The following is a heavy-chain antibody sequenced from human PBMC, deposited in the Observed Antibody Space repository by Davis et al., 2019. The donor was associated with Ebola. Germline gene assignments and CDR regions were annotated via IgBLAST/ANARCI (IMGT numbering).Heavy chain of an antibody. Sequence: PGESLKISCAASGFTFSTYSMNWVRQAPGEGLEWVSYISGSSSTIYYADSVKGRFTISRDNAKNSLYLQMNSLRDEDTAVYYCASRHDYWGQGTLVTVSS. J-gene: IGHJ4*02. CDR3: ASRHDY. CDR1: GFTFSTYS. CDR2: ISGSSSTI. V-gene: IGHV3-48*02.